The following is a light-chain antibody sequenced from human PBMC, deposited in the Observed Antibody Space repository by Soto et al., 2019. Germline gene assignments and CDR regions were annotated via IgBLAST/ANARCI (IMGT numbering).Light chain of an antibody. V-gene: IGKV3-11*01. CDR2: EAS. CDR1: QRVCSC. J-gene: IGKJ5*01. CDR3: QQRSNWPPIT. Sequence: EIALTQYPAIVSLSNGERATLSCRARQRVCSCLAWYHQKPGQAPRLLIYEASDRATGIPARFSSIVSGTDITLTIGIMETQDFARYYVQQRSNWPPITFGQGTRLE.